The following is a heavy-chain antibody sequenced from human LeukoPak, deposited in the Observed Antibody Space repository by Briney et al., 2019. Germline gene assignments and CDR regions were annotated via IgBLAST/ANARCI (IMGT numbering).Heavy chain of an antibody. CDR1: EFTFRKHA. CDR3: ARDGYYYGSGSYYKVDFDY. D-gene: IGHD3-10*01. V-gene: IGHV3-30*04. CDR2: ISHDGSNK. Sequence: GGSLRLSCAASEFTFRKHAMHWVRQAPGKGLEWVAVISHDGSNKYYADSVKGRFTISRDNAKNSLYLQMNSLRAEDTAVYYCARDGYYYGSGSYYKVDFDYWGQGTLVTVSS. J-gene: IGHJ4*02.